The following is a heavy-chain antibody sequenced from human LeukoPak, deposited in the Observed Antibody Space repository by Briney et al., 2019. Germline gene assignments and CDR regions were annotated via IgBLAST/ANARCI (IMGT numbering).Heavy chain of an antibody. Sequence: GASVKVSCKASGGTFSSYAISWVRQAPGQGLEWMGGIIPIFGTANYAQKFQGGVTITTDESTSTAYMELSSLRSEDTAVYYCARVVVVVPAAKAGSFEVWGQGTLVTVSS. V-gene: IGHV1-69*05. CDR1: GGTFSSYA. J-gene: IGHJ4*02. CDR3: ARVVVVVPAAKAGSFEV. D-gene: IGHD2-2*01. CDR2: IIPIFGTA.